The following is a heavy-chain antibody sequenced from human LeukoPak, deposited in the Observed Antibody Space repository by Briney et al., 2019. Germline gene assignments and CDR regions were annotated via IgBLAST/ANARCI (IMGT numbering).Heavy chain of an antibody. CDR1: GGSISSYY. V-gene: IGHV4-59*01. Sequence: SETLSLTCTVSGGSISSYYWSWIRQPPGKGLEWIGYIYYSGSTNYNPSLKSRVTISVDTSKNQFSLKLSSVTATDTAVYYCARKRGLSIDYWGQGTLVTVSS. J-gene: IGHJ4*02. CDR3: ARKRGLSIDY. CDR2: IYYSGST. D-gene: IGHD3-16*02.